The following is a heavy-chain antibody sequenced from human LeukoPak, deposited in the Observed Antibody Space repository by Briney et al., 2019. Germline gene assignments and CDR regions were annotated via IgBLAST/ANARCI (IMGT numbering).Heavy chain of an antibody. Sequence: GGSLRLSCLASGFTFNYYAMHWVRQAPRKGLECVSAISRDGNTTYYADSVKGRFTISRDNSKNTLYLHMSSLRTEDTAVYYCVKDMMITFGGIIVGPFDYWGQGTLVPVSS. J-gene: IGHJ4*02. CDR2: ISRDGNTT. D-gene: IGHD3-16*02. V-gene: IGHV3-64D*06. CDR1: GFTFNYYA. CDR3: VKDMMITFGGIIVGPFDY.